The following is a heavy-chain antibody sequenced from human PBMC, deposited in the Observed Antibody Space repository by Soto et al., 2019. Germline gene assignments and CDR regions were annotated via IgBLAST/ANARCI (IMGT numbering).Heavy chain of an antibody. D-gene: IGHD6-13*01. CDR1: GFAFTSSA. J-gene: IGHJ6*02. V-gene: IGHV1-58*01. Sequence: SVKVYCKAAGFAFTSSAVQWVRQARGQRLEWIGWIVVGSGNTNYAQKFQERVTITRDMSTSTAYMELSSLRSEDTAVYYCAAEAAAQLVSPYYYYGMDVWGQGTTVTVSS. CDR3: AAEAAAQLVSPYYYYGMDV. CDR2: IVVGSGNT.